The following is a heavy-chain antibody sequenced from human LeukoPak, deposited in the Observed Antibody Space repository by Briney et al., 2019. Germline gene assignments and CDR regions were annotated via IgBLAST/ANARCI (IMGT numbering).Heavy chain of an antibody. V-gene: IGHV3-23*01. Sequence: GESLRLSCAASGFTFIAVDWVRQAPGMGLEWVSPINSVDDTYYSESVRGRLTVSRDKSKNTVYLHMNSLRAEDTAVYHCAKWFRGSGSDRFYDKWGQGTLVTVSS. CDR3: AKWFRGSGSDRFYDK. D-gene: IGHD3-10*01. CDR2: INSVDDT. J-gene: IGHJ4*02. CDR1: GFTFIA.